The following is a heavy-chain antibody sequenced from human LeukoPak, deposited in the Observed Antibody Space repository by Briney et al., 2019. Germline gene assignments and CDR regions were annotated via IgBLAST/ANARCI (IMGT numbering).Heavy chain of an antibody. V-gene: IGHV4-59*01. CDR3: ARASGGVYYFDY. CDR1: GGSISSYY. Sequence: PSETLSLTCTVSGGSISSYYWSWIRQPPGKGLEWIGYIYYSGSTNYNPSLKSRVTISVDTSKNQLSLKLSSVTAADTAVYYCARASGGVYYFDYWGQGTLVTVSS. CDR2: IYYSGST. J-gene: IGHJ4*02. D-gene: IGHD6-25*01.